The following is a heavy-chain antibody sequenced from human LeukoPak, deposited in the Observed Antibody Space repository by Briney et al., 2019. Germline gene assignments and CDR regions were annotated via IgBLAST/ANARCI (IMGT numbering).Heavy chain of an antibody. J-gene: IGHJ4*02. Sequence: SQTLSLTCAISGDSVSSNSAAWRWIRQSPSRGLEWLGRTYYKSKWYNDYAVSVKSRITINPDTSENQFSLHLNSVTPEDTAVYYCARESGPYSSSYRFDSWGQGTLVTVSS. CDR2: TYYKSKWYN. CDR3: ARESGPYSSSYRFDS. V-gene: IGHV6-1*01. D-gene: IGHD6-6*01. CDR1: GDSVSSNSAA.